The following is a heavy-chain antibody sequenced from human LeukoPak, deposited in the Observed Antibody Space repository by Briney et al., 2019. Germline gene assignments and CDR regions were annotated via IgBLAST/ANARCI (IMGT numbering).Heavy chain of an antibody. J-gene: IGHJ4*02. CDR2: INPSGGSP. Sequence: ASVKVSCKASGYTFTSYGISWVRQAPGQGLEWMGIINPSGGSPNYAQKFQGRVTMTRDMSRSTVNMELSSLRSEDTAVYYCAKDLEWLVGFDYWGQGTLVTVSS. D-gene: IGHD6-19*01. V-gene: IGHV1-46*01. CDR1: GYTFTSYG. CDR3: AKDLEWLVGFDY.